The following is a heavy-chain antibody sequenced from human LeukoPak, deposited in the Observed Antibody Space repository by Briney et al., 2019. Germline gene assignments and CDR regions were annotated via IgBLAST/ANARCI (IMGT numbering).Heavy chain of an antibody. CDR3: ARDKSVYDFGYYYGMDV. V-gene: IGHV3-30-3*01. J-gene: IGHJ6*02. D-gene: IGHD3-3*01. Sequence: PGGSLRLSCAASGFTFSSYAMHWVRQAPGKGLEWVAVISYDGSNKYYADSVKGRFTISRGNSKNTLYLQMNSLRAEDTAVYYCARDKSVYDFGYYYGMDVWGQGTTVTVSS. CDR1: GFTFSSYA. CDR2: ISYDGSNK.